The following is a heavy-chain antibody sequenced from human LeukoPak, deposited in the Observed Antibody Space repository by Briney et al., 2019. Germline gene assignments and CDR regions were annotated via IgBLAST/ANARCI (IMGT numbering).Heavy chain of an antibody. D-gene: IGHD5-12*01. Sequence: PGGSLRLSCAASGFTFINYNMNWVRPAPGKGLEWVSSISSSSRSYIYYADSVKGRFTISRDNAKNSLYLQMNSLRAEETAVYYCAREHSGYDFPGRDYYYMDVWGKGTTVTVSS. V-gene: IGHV3-21*01. CDR3: AREHSGYDFPGRDYYYMDV. J-gene: IGHJ6*03. CDR2: ISSSSRSYI. CDR1: GFTFINYN.